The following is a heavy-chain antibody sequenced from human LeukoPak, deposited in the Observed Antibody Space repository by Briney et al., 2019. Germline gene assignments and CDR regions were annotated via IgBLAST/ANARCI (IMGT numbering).Heavy chain of an antibody. CDR3: ATDVGSSRSNF. CDR1: GFSFSTYW. V-gene: IGHV3-7*01. CDR2: IKQDGSEK. J-gene: IGHJ4*02. Sequence: GGSLRLSCAASGFSFSTYWMSWVRQAPGKGLEWVANIKQDGSEKYYVDSAKGRFTISRDNAKNSLYLQMNSLRAEDTAVYYCATDVGSSRSNFWGQGILVTVSS. D-gene: IGHD6-13*01.